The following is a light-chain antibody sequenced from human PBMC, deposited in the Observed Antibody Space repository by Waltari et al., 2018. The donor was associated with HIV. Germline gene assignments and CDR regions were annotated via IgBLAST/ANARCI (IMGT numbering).Light chain of an antibody. V-gene: IGKV4-1*01. CDR3: QQYYSTWT. CDR1: QSVLYSSDNKNY. Sequence: DIVLTQSPDSLAVPLGERATITYKSSQSVLYSSDNKNYLAWFQQKPGQPPKLLFYWASTRESGVPDRFTGSGSGTHFTLTITSMQAEDVAVYFCQQYYSTWTFGQGTKVEIK. J-gene: IGKJ1*01. CDR2: WAS.